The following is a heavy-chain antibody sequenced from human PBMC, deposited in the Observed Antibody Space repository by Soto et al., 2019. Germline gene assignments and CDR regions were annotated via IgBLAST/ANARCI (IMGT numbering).Heavy chain of an antibody. CDR2: ISSSSSTI. J-gene: IGHJ5*02. CDR3: ARDWGDYGDDVWFDP. CDR1: GFTFSSYS. Sequence: EVQLVESGGGLVQPGGSLRLSCAASGFTFSSYSMNWVRQAPGKGLEWVSYISSSSSTIYYADSVQGRFTISRDNAQNSLYLQMTSLRDEDTAVYYCARDWGDYGDDVWFDPWGQGTLVTVSS. V-gene: IGHV3-48*02. D-gene: IGHD4-17*01.